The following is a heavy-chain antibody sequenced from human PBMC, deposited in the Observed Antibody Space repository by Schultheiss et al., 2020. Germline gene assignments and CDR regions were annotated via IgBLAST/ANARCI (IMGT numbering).Heavy chain of an antibody. CDR2: ISYDGSNK. J-gene: IGHJ4*02. CDR3: AKEAGRGYSYGYYGY. CDR1: GFTFSSYG. D-gene: IGHD5-18*01. V-gene: IGHV3-30*18. Sequence: GESLKISCAASGFTFSSYGMHWVRQAPGKGLEWVAVISYDGSNKYYADSVKGRFTISRDNSKNTLYLQMNSLRAEDTAVYYCAKEAGRGYSYGYYGYWGQGTLVTVSS.